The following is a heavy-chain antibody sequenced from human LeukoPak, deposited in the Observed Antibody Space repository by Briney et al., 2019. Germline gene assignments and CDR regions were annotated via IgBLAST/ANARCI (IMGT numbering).Heavy chain of an antibody. CDR1: GFTFTNYA. CDR3: ARRPRDTSGYYLGAFHD. J-gene: IGHJ3*01. CDR2: IGASGADT. D-gene: IGHD3-22*01. V-gene: IGHV3-23*01. Sequence: PGGFLRLSCAASGFTFTNYAMTWVRQAPGKGLEWVSVIGASGADTYYSDSVKGRFTVSRDNSQNTLFLHMSSLRAEDTAVYFCARRPRDTSGYYLGAFHDWGQGTTVTVSS.